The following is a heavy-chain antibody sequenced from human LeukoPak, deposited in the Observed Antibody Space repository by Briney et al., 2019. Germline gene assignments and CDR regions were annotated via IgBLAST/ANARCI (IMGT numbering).Heavy chain of an antibody. Sequence: ASVKVSCKASGYTFTSYGISWVRQAPGQGLEWMGWISAYNGNTNYAQKLQGRVTMTTDTSTSTAYMELRSLRSDDTAVYYCARGVTSRYFDWSQRAFDYWGQGTLVTVSS. J-gene: IGHJ4*02. CDR1: GYTFTSYG. CDR3: ARGVTSRYFDWSQRAFDY. D-gene: IGHD3-9*01. V-gene: IGHV1-18*01. CDR2: ISAYNGNT.